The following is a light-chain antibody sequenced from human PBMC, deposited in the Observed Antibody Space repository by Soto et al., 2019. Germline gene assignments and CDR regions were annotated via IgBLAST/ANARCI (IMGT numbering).Light chain of an antibody. Sequence: QSALTQPASASGSPGQSITISCTGTSSDVGGYNYVSWYQQHPGKAPKLMIYDVSNRPSGVSDRFSGSKSGNTASLTISGLQEDDEADYYCSSSTSNSTLVFGGGTKLTVL. J-gene: IGLJ2*01. CDR2: DVS. CDR3: SSSTSNSTLV. V-gene: IGLV2-14*01. CDR1: SSDVGGYNY.